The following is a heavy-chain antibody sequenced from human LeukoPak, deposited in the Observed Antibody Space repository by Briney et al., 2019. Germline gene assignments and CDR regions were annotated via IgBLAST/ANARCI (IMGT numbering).Heavy chain of an antibody. D-gene: IGHD3-22*01. J-gene: IGHJ4*02. CDR1: GFTFDDYA. CDR2: ISWNSGSI. Sequence: PGRSLRLSCAASGFTFDDYAMHWVRQAPGKGLEWVSGISWNSGSIGYADSVKGRFTISRDNAKNSLYLQMNSLRAEDTALYYCAKGSYYYDSSGYRRGYFDYWGQGTLVTVSS. CDR3: AKGSYYYDSSGYRRGYFDY. V-gene: IGHV3-9*01.